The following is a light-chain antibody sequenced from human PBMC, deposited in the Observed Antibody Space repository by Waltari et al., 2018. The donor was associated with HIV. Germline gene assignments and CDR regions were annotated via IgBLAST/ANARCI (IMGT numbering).Light chain of an antibody. CDR2: SNK. J-gene: IGLJ3*02. V-gene: IGLV1-44*01. CDR3: AAWDDNLNGWV. CDR1: RSNIASNT. Sequence: QSVLTQPPSASGTPGQRVTISCSGSRSNIASNTVNWYQQLPGTAPKLLIYSNKQGPSGVPDRFSGSKSGTSASLAISGLQSEDEADYYCAAWDDNLNGWVFGGGTKLTVL.